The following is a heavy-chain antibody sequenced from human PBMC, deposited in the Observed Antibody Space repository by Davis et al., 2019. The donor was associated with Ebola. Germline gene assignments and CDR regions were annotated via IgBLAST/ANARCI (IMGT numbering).Heavy chain of an antibody. CDR3: ASEGPGY. Sequence: SETLSLTCGVFGGSFSGYYWTWIRQSPGKGLEWLGAINEGGYTNYNPSLKSRVTISIDTSKNQFSLKLTSVTAADTAVYYCASEGPGYWGQGALVTVSS. CDR2: INEGGYT. CDR1: GGSFSGYY. D-gene: IGHD3-10*01. J-gene: IGHJ4*02. V-gene: IGHV4-34*01.